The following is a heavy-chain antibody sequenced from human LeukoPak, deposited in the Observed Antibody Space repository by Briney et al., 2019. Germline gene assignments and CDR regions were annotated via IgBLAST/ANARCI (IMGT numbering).Heavy chain of an antibody. D-gene: IGHD2-2*02. Sequence: ASVKVSCKASGYTFTCYYMHWVRQAPGQGLEWMGWINPNSGGTNYAQKFQGRVTMTRDTSISTAYMELSRLRSDDAAVYYCARDHGHIVVVPAATPIAEYFQHWGQGTLVTVSS. CDR2: INPNSGGT. CDR3: ARDHGHIVVVPAATPIAEYFQH. J-gene: IGHJ1*01. V-gene: IGHV1-2*02. CDR1: GYTFTCYY.